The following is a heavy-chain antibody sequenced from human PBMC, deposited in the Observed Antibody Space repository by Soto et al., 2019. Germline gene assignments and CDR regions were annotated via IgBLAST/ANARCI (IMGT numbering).Heavy chain of an antibody. D-gene: IGHD3-16*01. Sequence: QVQLVESGGGVVQPGRSLRLSCGVSGFTFSSYGMHWVRQAPGKGLEWVALISNDGSNKYYADSVKGRITISRDNSKNTLYLQMNSLRAEDTAVYYCVQGEKQLGYYWGQGTLVSVSS. V-gene: IGHV3-30*03. J-gene: IGHJ4*02. CDR1: GFTFSSYG. CDR2: ISNDGSNK. CDR3: VQGEKQLGYY.